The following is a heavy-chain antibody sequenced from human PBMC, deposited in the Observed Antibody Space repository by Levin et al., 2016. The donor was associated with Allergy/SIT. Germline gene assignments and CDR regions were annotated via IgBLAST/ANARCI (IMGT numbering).Heavy chain of an antibody. CDR3: ARRHGYCTSASCWGWFDP. J-gene: IGHJ5*02. CDR2: VYHTGTT. Sequence: SETLSLTCNVSGVSISSGSYYWSWIRQPAGQGLEWIGRVYHTGTTKYKPSLESRVTVSLDTSTNQFSLNLWSVTAADTAFYYCARRHGYCTSASCWGWFDPWGQGTLVTVSS. V-gene: IGHV4-61*02. CDR1: GVSISSGSYY. D-gene: IGHD3-16*01.